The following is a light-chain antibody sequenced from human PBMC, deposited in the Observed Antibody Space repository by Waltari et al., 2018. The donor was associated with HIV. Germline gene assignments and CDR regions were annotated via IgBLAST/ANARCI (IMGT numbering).Light chain of an antibody. J-gene: IGKJ1*01. CDR3: QQTYSPPRT. CDR1: QMTNTY. CDR2: IAS. Sequence: DIQMTQSPSSLSASVGYRVTITCRASQMTNTYVNWYQHKPGTAPKLLIYIASTLHSEVPSRFSGSRSGADFTLTITNLQAEDFATYYCQQTYSPPRTFGQGTKVEIK. V-gene: IGKV1-39*01.